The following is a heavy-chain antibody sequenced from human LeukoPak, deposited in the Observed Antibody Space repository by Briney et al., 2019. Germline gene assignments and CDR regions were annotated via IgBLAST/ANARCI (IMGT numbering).Heavy chain of an antibody. D-gene: IGHD2-2*01. CDR2: IRYDGSNK. J-gene: IGHJ4*02. Sequence: GGSLRLSCAASGFTFSSYGMHWVRQAPGKGLEWVAFIRYDGSNKYYADSVKGRFTISRDNSKNTLYLQMNSLRAEDTAVYYCANSQGVPAATFFDYWGQGTLVTVSS. V-gene: IGHV3-30*02. CDR3: ANSQGVPAATFFDY. CDR1: GFTFSSYG.